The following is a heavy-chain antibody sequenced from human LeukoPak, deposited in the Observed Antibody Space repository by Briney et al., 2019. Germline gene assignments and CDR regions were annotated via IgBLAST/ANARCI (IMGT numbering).Heavy chain of an antibody. J-gene: IGHJ4*02. D-gene: IGHD3-10*01. CDR2: IHSSGST. Sequence: SETLSLTCTVSGGSTSIYYWTWIRQPAGKGLEWIGRIHSSGSTNYSPSLKSRVAMSLDTPKNQFSLELSSVTAADTAVYYCAREAVHYGSGSLDYWGQGTLVTVSS. V-gene: IGHV4-4*07. CDR1: GGSTSIYY. CDR3: AREAVHYGSGSLDY.